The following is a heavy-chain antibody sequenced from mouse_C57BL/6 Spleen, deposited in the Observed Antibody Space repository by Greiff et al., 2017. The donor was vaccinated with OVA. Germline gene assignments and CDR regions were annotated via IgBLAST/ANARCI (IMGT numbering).Heavy chain of an antibody. CDR1: GFTFSSYA. J-gene: IGHJ2*01. CDR3: TRDGATVVYDY. Sequence: EVKLMESGAGLVKPGGSLKLSCAASGFTFSSYAMSWVRQTPEKRLEWVAYISSGGDYIYYADTVKGRFTISRDNARNTPYLQMSSLKSEDTAMYYCTRDGATVVYDYWGQGTTLTVSS. CDR2: ISSGGDYI. D-gene: IGHD1-1*01. V-gene: IGHV5-9-1*02.